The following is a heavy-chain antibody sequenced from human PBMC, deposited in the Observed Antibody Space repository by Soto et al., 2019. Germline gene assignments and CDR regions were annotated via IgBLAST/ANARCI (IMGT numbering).Heavy chain of an antibody. J-gene: IGHJ4*02. Sequence: LRLSFASSGFSFSIFAMSFFLQPPWKGLAWVSGISFIGGSTYSSYPVKARFTISRNNSNSTLYLQMSSLRAEDTDVYYCARGCTDGKGSPKDFWGQGSLVTVSS. CDR1: GFSFSIFA. D-gene: IGHD6-13*01. CDR3: ARGCTDGKGSPKDF. V-gene: IGHV3-23*01. CDR2: ISFIGGST.